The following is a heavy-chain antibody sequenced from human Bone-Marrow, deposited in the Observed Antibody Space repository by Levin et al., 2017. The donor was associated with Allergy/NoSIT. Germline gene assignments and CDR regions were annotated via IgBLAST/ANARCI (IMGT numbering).Heavy chain of an antibody. Sequence: GESLKISCAASGFTFSSYAMSWVRQAPGKGLEWVSAISGSGGSTYYADSVKGRFTISRDNSKNTLYLQMNSLRAEDTAVYYCAKEEMATIAYWGQGTLVTVSS. V-gene: IGHV3-23*01. CDR3: AKEEMATIAY. CDR1: GFTFSSYA. CDR2: ISGSGGST. D-gene: IGHD5-24*01. J-gene: IGHJ4*02.